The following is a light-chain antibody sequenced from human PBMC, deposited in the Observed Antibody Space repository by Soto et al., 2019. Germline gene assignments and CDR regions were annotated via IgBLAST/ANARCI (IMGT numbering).Light chain of an antibody. CDR2: GVS. Sequence: ETVLTQSPATLSLSPGEGATLSCRASQTVSRFFAWYQQKPGQAPRLLIYGVSNRATGVPARFSGSGSGTDFNLSISSLEPEDSGVYYCQQRFTWPLTVGGGTKVEIK. V-gene: IGKV3-11*01. CDR3: QQRFTWPLT. J-gene: IGKJ4*01. CDR1: QTVSRF.